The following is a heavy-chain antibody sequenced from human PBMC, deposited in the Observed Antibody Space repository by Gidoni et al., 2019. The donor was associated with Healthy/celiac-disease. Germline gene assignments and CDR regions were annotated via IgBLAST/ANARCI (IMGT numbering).Heavy chain of an antibody. J-gene: IGHJ4*02. D-gene: IGHD3-10*01. CDR3: AKEVSSYYGSGSYSGIGD. V-gene: IGHV3-30*18. Sequence: QVQLVESGGGVVQPGRSLRLSCAASGFTFSSYGMHWVRQAPGKGLEWVAVISYDGSNKYYADSVKGRFTISRDNSKNTLYLQMNSLRAEDTAVYYCAKEVSSYYGSGSYSGIGDWGQGTLVTVSS. CDR2: ISYDGSNK. CDR1: GFTFSSYG.